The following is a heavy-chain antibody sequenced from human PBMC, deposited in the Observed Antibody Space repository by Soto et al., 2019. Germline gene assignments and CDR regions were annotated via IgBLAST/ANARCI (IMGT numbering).Heavy chain of an antibody. V-gene: IGHV3-30-3*01. D-gene: IGHD3-9*01. CDR1: GFTYSTYT. CDR3: AISPHHFDIWTGLESGIDV. CDR2: ISYDGNNK. Sequence: PGGSLRLSCAASGFTYSTYTMHWVRQAPGKGLEWVAVISYDGNNKFYADSVKGRFTISRDSTKQTLYLQMNSLRAEDTAIYYCAISPHHFDIWTGLESGIDVWGQGTTVTVSS. J-gene: IGHJ6*02.